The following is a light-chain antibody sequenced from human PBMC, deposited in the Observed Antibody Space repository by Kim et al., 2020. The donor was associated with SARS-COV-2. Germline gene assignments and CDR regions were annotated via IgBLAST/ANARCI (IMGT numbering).Light chain of an antibody. V-gene: IGKV1-5*03. J-gene: IGKJ1*01. Sequence: DIQMTQSPSILPASVGDTVTITCRASQNVNIWLAWYQQKPGQVPKLLIHKTSGLQGGVPSRFSGGGSGTDFTLTISSLQPDDFATYYCQQYHTHSTFGQGTKVDI. CDR3: QQYHTHST. CDR2: KTS. CDR1: QNVNIW.